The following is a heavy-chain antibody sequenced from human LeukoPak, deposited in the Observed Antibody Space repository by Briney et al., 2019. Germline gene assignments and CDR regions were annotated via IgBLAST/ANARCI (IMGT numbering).Heavy chain of an antibody. CDR1: GGSISSSNW. CDR2: IYHSGST. D-gene: IGHD3-16*01. Sequence: KPSETLSLTCAVSGGSISSSNWWSWVRPPPGKGLEWIGEIYHSGSTNYNPSLKSRVTISVDKSKSQFSLKLSSVTAADTAVYYCARQGSYDYVWGNPRLPDYWGQGTLVTVSS. CDR3: ARQGSYDYVWGNPRLPDY. J-gene: IGHJ4*02. V-gene: IGHV4-4*02.